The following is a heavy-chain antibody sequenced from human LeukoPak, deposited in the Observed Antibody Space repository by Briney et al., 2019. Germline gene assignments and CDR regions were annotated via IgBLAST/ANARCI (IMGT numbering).Heavy chain of an antibody. Sequence: PGGSLGLSCSASGFTFSSYAMHWVRQAPGKGLEYVSAISSNGGSTYYADSVKGGFTISRDNSKNTLYLQMSSLRAEDTAVYYCCGVVILDYYYYGMDVWGQGTTVTVSS. CDR2: ISSNGGST. CDR1: GFTFSSYA. D-gene: IGHD3-3*01. V-gene: IGHV3-64D*09. J-gene: IGHJ6*02. CDR3: CGVVILDYYYYGMDV.